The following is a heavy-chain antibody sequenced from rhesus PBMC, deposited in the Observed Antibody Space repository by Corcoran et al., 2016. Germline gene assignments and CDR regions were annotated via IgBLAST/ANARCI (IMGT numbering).Heavy chain of an antibody. J-gene: IGHJ5-2*02. CDR3: AKDLDV. Sequence: EVQLVESGGGLVQPGGSLRLSCTGSGFSFSSYCMFWVRQAPGKGMEWVSTIKTGGGSTWYTDSVKGRFTSSKENAKNTLYLQMDSLRAEDTAVYYCAKDLDVWGRVVLVTVSS. CDR2: IKTGGGST. V-gene: IGHV3-8*01. CDR1: GFSFSSYC.